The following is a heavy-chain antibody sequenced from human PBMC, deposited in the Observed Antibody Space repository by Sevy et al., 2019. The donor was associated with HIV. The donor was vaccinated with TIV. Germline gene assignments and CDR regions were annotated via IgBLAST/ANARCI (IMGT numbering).Heavy chain of an antibody. CDR3: VKEVSEYSYSDY. J-gene: IGHJ4*02. V-gene: IGHV3-23*01. CDR2: ISGSAHRT. D-gene: IGHD5-18*01. CDR1: GFTFSNYA. Sequence: GGSLRHSCAASGFTFSNYAMSWVRQTPGKGLEWVSAISGSAHRTYYTDSVKGRFTISRDNSKNMLFLQMNSLRAEDTAVYYCVKEVSEYSYSDYWGQGTLVTVSS.